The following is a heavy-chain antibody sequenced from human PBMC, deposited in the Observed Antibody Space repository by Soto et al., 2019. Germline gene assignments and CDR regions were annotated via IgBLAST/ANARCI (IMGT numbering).Heavy chain of an antibody. J-gene: IGHJ4*02. D-gene: IGHD3-10*01. Sequence: PSETLSLTCAVYGGSFSGYYWSWIRQPPGKGLEWIGEINHSGSTNYNPSLKSRVTISVDTSKNQFSLKLSSVTAADTAVYYCARGRSAPLLLWSYWGQGTLVTVSS. V-gene: IGHV4-34*01. CDR1: GGSFSGYY. CDR3: ARGRSAPLLLWSY. CDR2: INHSGST.